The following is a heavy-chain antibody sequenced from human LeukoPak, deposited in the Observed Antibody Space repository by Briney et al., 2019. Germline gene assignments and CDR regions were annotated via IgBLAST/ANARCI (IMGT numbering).Heavy chain of an antibody. Sequence: GGSLRLSCAASGFTFSSYWMHLVRQAPGKGLVWVSRINSDGSSTSYADSVKGRFTISRDNAKNTLYLQMNSLRAEDTAVYYCARGGGRMVRGVIDAFDIWGQGTMVTVSS. CDR3: ARGGGRMVRGVIDAFDI. CDR1: GFTFSSYW. D-gene: IGHD3-10*01. V-gene: IGHV3-74*01. CDR2: INSDGSST. J-gene: IGHJ3*02.